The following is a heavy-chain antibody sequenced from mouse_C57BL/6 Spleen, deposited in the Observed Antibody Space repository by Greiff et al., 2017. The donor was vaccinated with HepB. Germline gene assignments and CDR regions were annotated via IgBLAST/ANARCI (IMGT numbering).Heavy chain of an antibody. Sequence: EVQWVESGGGLVKPGGSLKLSCAASGFTFSDYGMHWVRQAPEKGLEWVAYISSGSSTIYYADTVKGRFTISRDNAKNTLFLQMTSLRSEDTAMYYCARNYNYYAMDYWGQGTSVTVSS. J-gene: IGHJ4*01. CDR1: GFTFSDYG. D-gene: IGHD1-1*01. CDR3: ARNYNYYAMDY. CDR2: ISSGSSTI. V-gene: IGHV5-17*01.